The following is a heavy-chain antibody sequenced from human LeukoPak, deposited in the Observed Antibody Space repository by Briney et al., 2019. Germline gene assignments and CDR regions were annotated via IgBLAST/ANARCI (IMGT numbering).Heavy chain of an antibody. J-gene: IGHJ4*02. V-gene: IGHV4-4*02. CDR1: GFTFSSYEM. D-gene: IGHD5-18*01. CDR2: IYHSGST. CDR3: AMGGYSYGFLDY. Sequence: GSLRLSCAASGFTFSSYEMNWVRQAPGKGLEWIGEIYHSGSTNYNPSLKSRVTISVDKSKNQFSLKLSSVTAADTAVYYCAMGGYSYGFLDYWGQGTLVTVSS.